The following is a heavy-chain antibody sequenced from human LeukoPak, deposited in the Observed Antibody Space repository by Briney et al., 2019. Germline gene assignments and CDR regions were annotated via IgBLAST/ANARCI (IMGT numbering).Heavy chain of an antibody. V-gene: IGHV3-20*04. CDR3: ARASTPGY. CDR1: GFTFDDYG. CDR2: INWNGGST. J-gene: IGHJ4*02. Sequence: SGGCLRPSCAGSGFTFDDYGMSWVRQAAGRGLEWDPDINWNGGSTAYADSVKGRFNMSSDNYENTLYLRMHSLIAKETAVYYCARASTPGYRGQGTLVTVFS.